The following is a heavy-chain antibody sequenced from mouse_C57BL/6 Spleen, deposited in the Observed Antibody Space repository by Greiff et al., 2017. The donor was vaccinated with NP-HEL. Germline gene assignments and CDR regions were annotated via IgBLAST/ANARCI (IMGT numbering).Heavy chain of an antibody. CDR2: IYPGSGST. V-gene: IGHV1-55*01. CDR3: ARRFYGSSMAWFAY. Sequence: VQLQQSGAELVKPGASVKMSCKASGYTFTSYWITWVKQRPGQGLEWIGDIYPGSGSTNYNEKFKSKATLTVDTSSSTAYMQLSSLTSEDSAVYYCARRFYGSSMAWFAYWGQGTLVTVSA. D-gene: IGHD1-1*01. CDR1: GYTFTSYW. J-gene: IGHJ3*01.